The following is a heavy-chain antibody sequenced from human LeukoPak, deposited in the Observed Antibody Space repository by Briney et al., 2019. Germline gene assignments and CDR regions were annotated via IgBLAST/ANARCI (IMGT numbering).Heavy chain of an antibody. CDR2: ISGSGGST. V-gene: IGHV3-23*01. J-gene: IGHJ4*02. CDR1: GLTFSSHW. Sequence: GGSLRLSCAASGLTFSSHWMHWVRQAPGKGLEWVSAISGSGGSTYYADSVKGRFTISRDNSKNTLYLQMNSLRAEDTAVYYCANTAMVTWWGQGTLVTVSS. CDR3: ANTAMVTW. D-gene: IGHD5-18*01.